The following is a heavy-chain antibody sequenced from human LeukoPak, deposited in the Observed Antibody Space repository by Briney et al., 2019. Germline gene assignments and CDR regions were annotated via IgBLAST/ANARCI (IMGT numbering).Heavy chain of an antibody. D-gene: IGHD3-3*01. CDR2: INPDGSEK. Sequence: GGSLRLSCAASGFTFSNYWMKWVRQPSGKGLEWVATINPDGSEKLYVDSVKGRFTISRDNAENSLYLQMNSLRAEDTAVYYCATYYDFWSAYRSDYWGQGTLVPVSS. CDR1: GFTFSNYW. J-gene: IGHJ4*02. CDR3: ATYYDFWSAYRSDY. V-gene: IGHV3-7*01.